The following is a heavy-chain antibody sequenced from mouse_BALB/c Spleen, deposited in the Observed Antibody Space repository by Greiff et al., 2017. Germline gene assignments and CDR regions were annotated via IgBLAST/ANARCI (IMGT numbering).Heavy chain of an antibody. CDR2: IDPANGNT. J-gene: IGHJ3*01. D-gene: IGHD1-1*01. V-gene: IGHV14-3*02. CDR3: AYYYGSSYRFAY. CDR1: GFNIKDTY. Sequence: EVHLVESGAELVKPGASVKLSCTASGFNIKDTYMHWVKQRPEQGLEWIGRIDPANGNTKYDPKFQGKATITADTSSNTAYLQLSSLTSEDTAVYYCAYYYGSSYRFAYWGQGTLVTVSA.